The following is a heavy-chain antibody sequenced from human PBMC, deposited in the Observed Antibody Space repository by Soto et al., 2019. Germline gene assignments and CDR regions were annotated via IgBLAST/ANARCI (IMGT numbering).Heavy chain of an antibody. Sequence: SVKVSCKASGGTFSSYAISWVRQAPGQGLEWMGGIIPIFGTANYAQKFQGRATITADESTSTAYMELSSLRSEDTAVYYCARDGIDYYDSSGILDIWGKGTMVTVSS. V-gene: IGHV1-69*13. D-gene: IGHD3-22*01. J-gene: IGHJ3*02. CDR2: IIPIFGTA. CDR1: GGTFSSYA. CDR3: ARDGIDYYDSSGILDI.